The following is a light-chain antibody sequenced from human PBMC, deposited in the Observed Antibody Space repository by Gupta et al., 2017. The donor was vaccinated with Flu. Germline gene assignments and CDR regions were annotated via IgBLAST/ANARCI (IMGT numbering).Light chain of an antibody. V-gene: IGLV3-21*03. CDR1: NVGSKN. CDR2: DDK. Sequence: GKTARITVGGTNVGSKNVHWYHPPTGPAPVLLVFDDKDRLSGIPERISASNYGNTATVTTIRVEAGEEADYYCQVWDRNNDNVIFGGGTKRTVL. J-gene: IGLJ2*01. CDR3: QVWDRNNDNVI.